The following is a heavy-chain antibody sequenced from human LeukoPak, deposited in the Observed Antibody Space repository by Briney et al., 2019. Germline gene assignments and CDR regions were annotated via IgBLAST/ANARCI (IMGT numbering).Heavy chain of an antibody. V-gene: IGHV3-23*01. CDR1: GFTFSSYA. CDR2: ISGSGGST. Sequence: GGSLRLSCAASGFTFSSYAMSWVRQAPGKGLEWVSAISGSGGSTYYADSVKGRFTISRDNSKNTLYLQMNSQRAEDTAVYYCAKFSVAGLNFDYWGQGTLVTVSS. J-gene: IGHJ4*02. CDR3: AKFSVAGLNFDY. D-gene: IGHD6-19*01.